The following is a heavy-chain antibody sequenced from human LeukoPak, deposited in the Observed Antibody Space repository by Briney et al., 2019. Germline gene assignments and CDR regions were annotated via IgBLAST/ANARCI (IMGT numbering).Heavy chain of an antibody. CDR2: ISYDGSNK. D-gene: IGHD3-3*01. J-gene: IGHJ3*02. CDR3: ARLVGGVVPSDAFDI. V-gene: IGHV3-30*03. Sequence: PGGSLRLSCAASGFTFSSYGMHRVRQAPGKGLEWVAVISYDGSNKYYADSVKGRFTISRDNAKNSLYLQMNSLRAEDTAVYYCARLVGGVVPSDAFDIWGQGTMVTVSS. CDR1: GFTFSSYG.